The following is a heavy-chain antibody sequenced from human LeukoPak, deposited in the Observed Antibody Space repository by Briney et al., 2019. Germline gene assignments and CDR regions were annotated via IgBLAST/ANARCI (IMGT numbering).Heavy chain of an antibody. V-gene: IGHV4-39*01. CDR3: ARLSGHCSGSRCYGYYAMDV. CDR1: GGSINSGNYD. Sequence: PSETLSFTCNVAGGSINSGNYDWGWICQPPGKGLEGIGSIHYSGSSHYNPSLKSRVTISVDTSKNQFSLNLNSVTAADTAMYYCARLSGHCSGSRCYGYYAMDVWGQGTTVSVSS. J-gene: IGHJ6*02. D-gene: IGHD2-15*01. CDR2: IHYSGSS.